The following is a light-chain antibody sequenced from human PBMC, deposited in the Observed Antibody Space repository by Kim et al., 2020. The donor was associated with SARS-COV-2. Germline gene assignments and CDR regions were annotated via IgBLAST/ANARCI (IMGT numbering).Light chain of an antibody. V-gene: IGLV3-1*01. J-gene: IGLJ1*01. CDR3: QAWDSNTYV. CDR2: QDT. CDR1: KLGDKY. Sequence: VSPGQTANITCSGDKLGDKYVCWYHQRPGQSPVLVTYQDTKRPSGIPERFSGSNSGTTATLTISGTQAMDEADYYCQAWDSNTYVFGSGTQVTVL.